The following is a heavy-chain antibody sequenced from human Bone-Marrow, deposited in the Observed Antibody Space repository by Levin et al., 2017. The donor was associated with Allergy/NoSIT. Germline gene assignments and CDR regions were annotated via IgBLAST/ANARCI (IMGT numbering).Heavy chain of an antibody. Sequence: GGSLSLSCAASGFTFSSYEMNWVRQAPGRGLEWVSYISSSGTINYADSVKGRFTISRDNARNSLYLQMNSLRAEDTAIYYCASVVTTTYHAFDIWGQGTMVTVSS. V-gene: IGHV3-48*03. CDR2: ISSSGTI. CDR1: GFTFSSYE. D-gene: IGHD2-21*02. CDR3: ASVVTTTYHAFDI. J-gene: IGHJ3*02.